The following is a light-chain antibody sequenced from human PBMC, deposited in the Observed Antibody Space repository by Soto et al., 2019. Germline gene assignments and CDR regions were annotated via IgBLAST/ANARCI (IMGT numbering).Light chain of an antibody. J-gene: IGKJ3*01. CDR2: AAS. Sequence: EIVLTQSPGTLSLSPGERATLSCRASQSLSTYSLAWYQQKPCQTPRLLIYAASTRDTDIPDRFNGSGSGTDFALTISRLEPEDFALYYCQQYEASPLTFGPGTKVDVK. CDR3: QQYEASPLT. CDR1: QSLSTYS. V-gene: IGKV3-20*01.